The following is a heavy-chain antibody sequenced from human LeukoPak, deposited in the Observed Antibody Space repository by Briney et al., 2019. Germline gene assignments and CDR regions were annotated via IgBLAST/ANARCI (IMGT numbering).Heavy chain of an antibody. J-gene: IGHJ4*02. Sequence: GGSLRLSCAASGFTFSTYYMAWFRLAPGKGLEWISYISRTGNSIYYADSVKGRFTTSRDSAKNSLYLQMNSLRAEDTAVYYCARGPYSSNWYVDYWGQGTLVTVAS. CDR3: ARGPYSSNWYVDY. CDR1: GFTFSTYY. CDR2: ISRTGNSI. V-gene: IGHV3-48*03. D-gene: IGHD6-13*01.